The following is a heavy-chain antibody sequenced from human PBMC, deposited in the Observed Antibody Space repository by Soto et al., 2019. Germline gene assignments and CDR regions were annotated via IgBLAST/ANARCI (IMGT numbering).Heavy chain of an antibody. D-gene: IGHD4-4*01. V-gene: IGHV3-48*02. CDR3: VKDPSPTTGPTDDNWFDT. Sequence: GGSLRLSCEGSGFTFSAYAMNWVRQAPGKGLEWVSYISSRSDTLYYADSVKGRFTISRDNAKNSVYLQVNNLRDEDTAVYYCVKDPSPTTGPTDDNWFDTWGLGTLVTVSS. CDR2: ISSRSDTL. CDR1: GFTFSAYA. J-gene: IGHJ5*02.